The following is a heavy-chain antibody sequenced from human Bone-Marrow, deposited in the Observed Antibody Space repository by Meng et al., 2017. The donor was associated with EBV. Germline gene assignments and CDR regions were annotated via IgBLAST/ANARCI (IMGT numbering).Heavy chain of an antibody. CDR3: ARLRIVGATSHYFDY. V-gene: IGHV1-18*01. CDR2: ISAYNGNT. CDR1: GYTFTSYG. J-gene: IGHJ4*02. D-gene: IGHD1-26*01. Sequence: VGLGQSGAEVKKPGASVKVSCKASGYTFTSYGISWVRQAPGQGLEWMGWISAYNGNTNYAQKLQGRVTMTTDTSTSTAYMELRSLRSDDTAVYYCARLRIVGATSHYFDYWGQGTLVTVSS.